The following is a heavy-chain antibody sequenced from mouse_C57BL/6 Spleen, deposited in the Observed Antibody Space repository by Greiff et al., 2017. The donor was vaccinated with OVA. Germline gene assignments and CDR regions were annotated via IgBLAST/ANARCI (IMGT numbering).Heavy chain of an antibody. CDR2: ISYGGSYT. V-gene: IGHV5-4*03. CDR1: GFTFSSYA. Sequence: EVKLMESGGGLVKPGGSLKLSCAASGFTFSSYAMSWVRQTPEKRLEWVATISYGGSYTYYPDNVKGRFTISRDNAKNNLYLQMSHLKSEDTAMYYCARRDFDYWGQGTTLTVSS. CDR3: ARRDFDY. J-gene: IGHJ2*01.